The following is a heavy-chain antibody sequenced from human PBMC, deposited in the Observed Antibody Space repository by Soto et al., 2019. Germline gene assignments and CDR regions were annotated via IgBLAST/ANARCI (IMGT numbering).Heavy chain of an antibody. CDR1: GYTFTNFG. CDR3: AREANSYCSYGMDV. CDR2: ISLYNGNT. J-gene: IGHJ6*01. Sequence: QVQLVQSGAEVRKPGASVKVSCKASGYTFTNFGISWVRQAPGQGLEWMGWISLYNGNTNYTQKFQGRVTMTTDTSTRADCMDLRSLRSDDTVVCYGAREANSYCSYGMDVWGQGTTVIVSS. V-gene: IGHV1-18*01.